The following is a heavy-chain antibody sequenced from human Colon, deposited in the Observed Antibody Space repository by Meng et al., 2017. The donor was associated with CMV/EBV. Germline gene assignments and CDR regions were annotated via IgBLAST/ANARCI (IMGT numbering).Heavy chain of an antibody. Sequence: SETLSLTCTVSGASITSSRYYWGWIRQPPGKGLEWIATIFYSGGTYYNPSLKSRVTISLDTSNNQFSLKLTSVTAADTAVYYCASGYCSSPSCYTGEDCFDPWGQGTLVTVSS. D-gene: IGHD2-2*02. CDR1: GASITSSRYY. V-gene: IGHV4-39*07. CDR3: ASGYCSSPSCYTGEDCFDP. CDR2: IFYSGGT. J-gene: IGHJ5*02.